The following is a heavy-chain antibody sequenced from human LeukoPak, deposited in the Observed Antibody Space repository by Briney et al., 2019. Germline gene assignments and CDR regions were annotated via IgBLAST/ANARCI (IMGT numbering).Heavy chain of an antibody. CDR3: AKAKDIVVVPAATLDY. D-gene: IGHD2-2*01. Sequence: GGSLRLSCAASGFTFSTYSMNWVRQAPGKGLEWVSSISSSSGYIYYADSVKGRFTISRDNSKNTLYLQMNSLRAEDTAVYYCAKAKDIVVVPAATLDYWGQGTLVTVSS. J-gene: IGHJ4*02. CDR1: GFTFSTYS. V-gene: IGHV3-21*04. CDR2: ISSSSGYI.